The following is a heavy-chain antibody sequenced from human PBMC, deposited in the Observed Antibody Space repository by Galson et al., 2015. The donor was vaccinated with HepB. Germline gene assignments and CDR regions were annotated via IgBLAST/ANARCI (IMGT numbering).Heavy chain of an antibody. Sequence: SVKVSCKASGYTFTDYSMNWVRQAPGQGLEWMGWINTNTGNPTYAQGFTGRFVFSLDTSATTAYLQISSLKSEDIAVYYCARGWAGRPVFDDYHYMDVWGKGTTVIVSS. J-gene: IGHJ6*03. V-gene: IGHV7-4-1*02. D-gene: IGHD6-6*01. CDR3: ARGWAGRPVFDDYHYMDV. CDR2: INTNTGNP. CDR1: GYTFTDYS.